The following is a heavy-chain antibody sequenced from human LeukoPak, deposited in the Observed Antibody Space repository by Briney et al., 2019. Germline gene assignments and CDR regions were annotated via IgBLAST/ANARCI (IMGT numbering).Heavy chain of an antibody. CDR2: IIPIFGTA. CDR3: ARGGYYDSSGYLFDY. J-gene: IGHJ4*02. D-gene: IGHD3-22*01. V-gene: IGHV1-69*05. Sequence: ASVKVSCKASGGTFTSYAISWVRQAPGQGLEWMGGIIPIFGTANYAQKFQGRVTITTDESTSTAYMELSSLRSEDTAVYYCARGGYYDSSGYLFDYWGQGTLVTVSS. CDR1: GGTFTSYA.